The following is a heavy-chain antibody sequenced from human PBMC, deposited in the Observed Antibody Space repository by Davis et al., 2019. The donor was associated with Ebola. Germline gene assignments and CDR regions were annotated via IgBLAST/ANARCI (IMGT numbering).Heavy chain of an antibody. Sequence: SETLSLTCSVSGFSITSGYSWGWIRQPPGRGPEWIGNIHQSGSSNYNPSLKSRVTMSVDTSKNQFSLKLRSVTAADTAVYFCARGQESSYTVKWARFDSWGQGTLVTVSS. CDR2: IHQSGSS. V-gene: IGHV4-38-2*02. D-gene: IGHD1-26*01. J-gene: IGHJ4*02. CDR1: GFSITSGYS. CDR3: ARGQESSYTVKWARFDS.